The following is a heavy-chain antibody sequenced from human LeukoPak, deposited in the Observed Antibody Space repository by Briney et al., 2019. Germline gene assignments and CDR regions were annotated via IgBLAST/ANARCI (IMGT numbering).Heavy chain of an antibody. CDR1: GYTFTGYY. CDR2: INPNSGGT. V-gene: IGHV1-2*02. D-gene: IGHD4-17*01. CDR3: ARGGNDYGDPAVDY. J-gene: IGHJ4*02. Sequence: ASVKVSCKASGYTFTGYYMHWVRQAPGQGLEWMGLINPNSGGTNYAQKFQGRVTMTRDTSISTACMELSRLRSDDTAVYYCARGGNDYGDPAVDYWGQGTLVTVSS.